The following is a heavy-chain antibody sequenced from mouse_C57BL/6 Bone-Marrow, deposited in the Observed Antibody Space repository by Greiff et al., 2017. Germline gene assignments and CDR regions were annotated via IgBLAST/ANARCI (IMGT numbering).Heavy chain of an antibody. CDR3: ASYYGNYGGVAY. CDR1: GYSITSGYY. CDR2: ISYDGSN. Sequence: EVKLMESGPGLVKPSQSLSLTCSVTGYSITSGYYWNWIRQFPGNKLEWMGYISYDGSNNYNPSLKNRISITRDTSKNQFFLKLNSVTTEDTATYYCASYYGNYGGVAYWGQGTLVTVSA. D-gene: IGHD2-1*01. V-gene: IGHV3-6*01. J-gene: IGHJ3*01.